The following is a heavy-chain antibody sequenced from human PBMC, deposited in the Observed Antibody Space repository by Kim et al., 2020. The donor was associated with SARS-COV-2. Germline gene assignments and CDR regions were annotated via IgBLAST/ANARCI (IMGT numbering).Heavy chain of an antibody. CDR2: NSGGT. V-gene: IGHV1-2*02. D-gene: IGHD2-2*01. J-gene: IGHJ4*02. Sequence: NSGGTNYAQKFQGRVTMTRDTSISTAYMELSRLRSDDTAVYYCARDSSDYWGQGTLVTVSS. CDR3: ARDSSDY.